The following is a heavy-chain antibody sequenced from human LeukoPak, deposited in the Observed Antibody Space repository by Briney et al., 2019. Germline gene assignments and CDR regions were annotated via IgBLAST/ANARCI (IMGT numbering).Heavy chain of an antibody. D-gene: IGHD3-10*01. V-gene: IGHV3-30-3*01. CDR2: ISYDGSNK. CDR1: GFTFSSYA. CDR3: ASGWFGDLGYFDY. Sequence: PGRSLRLSCAASGFTFSSYAMHWVRQAPGKGLEWVAVISYDGSNKYYADSVKGRFTISRDNSKNTLYLQMNSLRAEDTAVYYCASGWFGDLGYFDYWGQGTLVTVSS. J-gene: IGHJ4*02.